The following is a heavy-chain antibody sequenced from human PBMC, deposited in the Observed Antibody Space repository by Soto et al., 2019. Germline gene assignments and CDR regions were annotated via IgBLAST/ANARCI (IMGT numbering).Heavy chain of an antibody. V-gene: IGHV4-31*03. J-gene: IGHJ5*02. Sequence: SETLSLTCTVSGGSISSDANFWSWIRQLPGRGLEWIGYISYTGRTYYTPSLNSRLTISLDTSKNLFSLRLSAVAAADTAVYFCARGSFSSSSSWFDPWGQGTLVTVSS. CDR2: ISYTGRT. CDR3: ARGSFSSSSSWFDP. D-gene: IGHD6-6*01. CDR1: GGSISSDANF.